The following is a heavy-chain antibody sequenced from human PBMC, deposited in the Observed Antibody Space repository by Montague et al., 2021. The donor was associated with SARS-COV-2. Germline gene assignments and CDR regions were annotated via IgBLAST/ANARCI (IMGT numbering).Heavy chain of an antibody. D-gene: IGHD6-19*01. CDR3: ARSRGNLQWPFYYYYGMDV. CDR1: GDSISSSNW. CDR2: IYHSGST. V-gene: IGHV4-4*02. J-gene: IGHJ6*02. Sequence: SETLSLTCAVSGDSISSSNWWSWVRQPPGKGLEWIGKIYHSGSTNYNPSLKSRVTISVDKSKTQFSLKLSSVTAADTAVYYCARSRGNLQWPFYYYYGMDVWDQGTTVTVSS.